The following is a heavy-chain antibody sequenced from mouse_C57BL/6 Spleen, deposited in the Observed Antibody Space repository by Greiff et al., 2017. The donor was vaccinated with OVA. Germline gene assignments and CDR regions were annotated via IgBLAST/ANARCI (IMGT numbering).Heavy chain of an antibody. D-gene: IGHD1-1*01. CDR2: IYPGDGDT. Sequence: VQLQQSGAELVKPGASVKISCKASGYAFSSYWMNWVKQRPGKGLEWIGQIYPGDGDTNYNGKFKGQATLTADKSSSTAYMQLSSLTSEDSAVYFGARSHYYGSLYAMDYWGQGTSVTVSS. V-gene: IGHV1-80*01. CDR1: GYAFSSYW. J-gene: IGHJ4*01. CDR3: ARSHYYGSLYAMDY.